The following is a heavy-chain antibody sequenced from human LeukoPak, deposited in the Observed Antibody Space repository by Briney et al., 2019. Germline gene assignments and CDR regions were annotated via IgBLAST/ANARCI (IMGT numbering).Heavy chain of an antibody. Sequence: PGGSLRLPCAVSGFTVNSNYMSWVRQAPGRGLEWVSVIYSGGSTYYADSVKGRFAISRDNSKNTLYLQMNSLRVEDTAVYYCARETRATGSPGLDYWGQGTLVTVSS. D-gene: IGHD1-26*01. J-gene: IGHJ4*02. CDR1: GFTVNSNY. V-gene: IGHV3-53*01. CDR3: ARETRATGSPGLDY. CDR2: IYSGGST.